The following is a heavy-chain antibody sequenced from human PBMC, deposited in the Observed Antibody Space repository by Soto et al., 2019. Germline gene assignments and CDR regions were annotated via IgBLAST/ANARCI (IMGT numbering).Heavy chain of an antibody. V-gene: IGHV4-30-4*01. CDR3: AATETGYSSNSYAY. D-gene: IGHD6-13*01. CDR2: IYYSGST. J-gene: IGHJ4*02. Sequence: SETLSLTCTVSGGSISSGAYYWSWIRQPPGKGLEWIGYIYYSGSTYYNPSLKSRVTISEDTSKNQFSLKLSSVTAADTAVYYCAATETGYSSNSYAYWGQRTLVTVSS. CDR1: GGSISSGAYY.